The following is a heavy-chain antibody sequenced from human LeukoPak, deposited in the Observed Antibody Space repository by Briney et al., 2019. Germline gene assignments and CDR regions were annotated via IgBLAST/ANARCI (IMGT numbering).Heavy chain of an antibody. V-gene: IGHV4-39*07. J-gene: IGHJ4*02. Sequence: SGTLSLTCTVSGASISSYYWGWIRQPPGKGLEWIGGIYNSGSTYYNPSLKSRVAISVDTSKNQFSLKLSSVTAADTAVYYCARGADSSGYYSIFYFDYWGQGTLVTVSS. CDR3: ARGADSSGYYSIFYFDY. CDR2: IYNSGST. CDR1: GASISSYY. D-gene: IGHD3-22*01.